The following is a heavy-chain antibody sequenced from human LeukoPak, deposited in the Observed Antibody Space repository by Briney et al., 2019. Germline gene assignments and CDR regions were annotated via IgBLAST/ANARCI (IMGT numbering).Heavy chain of an antibody. J-gene: IGHJ5*02. CDR2: IRPSGDNT. CDR3: ARVARWHWFDP. V-gene: IGHV3-23*01. Sequence: GGSLRLSCAASGFSFTYDMTWVRQAPGRGLEWVSSIRPSGDNTYYGDSVKGRFTISRDNSKNTVYLQMNNMRVDDTAVYYCARVARWHWFDPWGQGTLVTVSS. D-gene: IGHD5-12*01. CDR1: GFSFTYD.